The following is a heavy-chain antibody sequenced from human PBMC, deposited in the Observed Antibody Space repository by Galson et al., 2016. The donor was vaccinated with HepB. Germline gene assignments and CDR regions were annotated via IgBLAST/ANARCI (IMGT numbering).Heavy chain of an antibody. CDR2: ISRSGGST. V-gene: IGHV3-23*01. J-gene: IGHJ6*04. CDR3: VQGSTAPAV. Sequence: SLRLSCAASGFTFSNYGMTWVRQAPGKGLEVVSSISRSGGSTDYADSVKGRFTISRDHSKNTLSLQMNSLTADDTAIYYCVQGSTAPAVWGKGTTVTVSS. CDR1: GFTFSNYG. D-gene: IGHD1-26*01.